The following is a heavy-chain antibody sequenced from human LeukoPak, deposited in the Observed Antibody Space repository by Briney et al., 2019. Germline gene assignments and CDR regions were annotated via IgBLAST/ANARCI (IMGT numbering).Heavy chain of an antibody. J-gene: IGHJ4*02. D-gene: IGHD2-15*01. CDR1: GFTFSSYG. CDR3: AREGALYCSGGSCYPFDY. CDR2: IWYDGSNK. V-gene: IGHV3-33*01. Sequence: PGRSLRLSCAASGFTFSSYGMHWVRQAPGKGLEWVAVIWYDGSNKYYADSVKGRFTISRDNAKNTLYLQMNSLRAEDTAVYYCAREGALYCSGGSCYPFDYWGQGTLVTVSS.